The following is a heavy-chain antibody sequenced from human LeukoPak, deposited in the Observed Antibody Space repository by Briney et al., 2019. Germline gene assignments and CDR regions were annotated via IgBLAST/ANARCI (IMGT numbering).Heavy chain of an antibody. CDR1: GYGSTSYW. Sequence: GESLKISCTGSGYGSTSYWIGWVRQIPGKGLEWMGIIYPVDSDTRYSPSSQGQVTIAADKSISTAYLQWSSLKASDTAVYYCARHVLRYFDWPLSPGWWFDPWGQGTLVTVSS. V-gene: IGHV5-51*01. D-gene: IGHD3-9*01. CDR3: ARHVLRYFDWPLSPGWWFDP. CDR2: IYPVDSDT. J-gene: IGHJ5*02.